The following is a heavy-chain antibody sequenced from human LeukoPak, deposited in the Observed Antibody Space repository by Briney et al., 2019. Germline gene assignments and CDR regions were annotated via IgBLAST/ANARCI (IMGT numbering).Heavy chain of an antibody. Sequence: SETLSLTCTVSGGSISSYYWSWIRQPPGKGLEWIGYIYYSGSTNYNPSLKSRVTISVDTSKNQFSLKLSSVTAADTAVYYCASTTATKTGYFDYWGQGTLVTVSS. CDR2: IYYSGST. CDR3: ASTTATKTGYFDY. J-gene: IGHJ4*02. D-gene: IGHD5-18*01. V-gene: IGHV4-59*08. CDR1: GGSISSYY.